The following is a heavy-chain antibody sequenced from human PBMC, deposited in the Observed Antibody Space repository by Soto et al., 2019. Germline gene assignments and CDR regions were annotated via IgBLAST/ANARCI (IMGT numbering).Heavy chain of an antibody. CDR3: ARDQKYSYGYFYYYYYYGMDV. D-gene: IGHD5-18*01. J-gene: IGHJ6*02. CDR1: GFTFSSYG. CDR2: ISYDGSNK. Sequence: SLRLSCAASGFTFSSYGMHWVSQAPGKGLEWVAVISYDGSNKYYADSVKGRFTISRDNSKNTLYLQMNSLRAEDTAVYYCARDQKYSYGYFYYYYYYGMDVWGQGTTVTVSS. V-gene: IGHV3-30-3*01.